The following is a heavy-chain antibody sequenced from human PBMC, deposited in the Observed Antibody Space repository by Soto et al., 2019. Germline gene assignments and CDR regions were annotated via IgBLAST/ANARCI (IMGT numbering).Heavy chain of an antibody. CDR1: GFALSSYW. CDR2: INPDGSRI. D-gene: IGHD2-8*02. Sequence: EVQLVESGGGLVQAGGSLRLSCAASGFALSSYWMHWVRRVPGKGLVWVSRINPDGSRIDYADSVRGRFTISRDNAKNTLFLQMNNLRAEDTALYHCARVPVGAYGKFAPWGQGTLVTVSS. CDR3: ARVPVGAYGKFAP. V-gene: IGHV3-74*01. J-gene: IGHJ5*02.